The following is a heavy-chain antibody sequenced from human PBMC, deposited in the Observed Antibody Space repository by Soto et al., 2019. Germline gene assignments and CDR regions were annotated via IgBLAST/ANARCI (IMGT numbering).Heavy chain of an antibody. CDR2: INHSGST. CDR3: ARGGLITGNYFDY. Sequence: QVQLQQWGAGLLKPSETLSLTCAVYGGSFSGYYWSWIRQPPGKGLEWIGEINHSGSTNYNPSLKSRVTISVDTSKNQCSLKLSSVAAADTAVYYCARGGLITGNYFDYWGQGTLVTVSS. D-gene: IGHD1-20*01. V-gene: IGHV4-34*01. CDR1: GGSFSGYY. J-gene: IGHJ4*02.